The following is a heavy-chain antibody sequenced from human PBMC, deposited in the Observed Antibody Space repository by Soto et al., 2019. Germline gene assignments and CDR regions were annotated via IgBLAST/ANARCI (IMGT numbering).Heavy chain of an antibody. CDR3: ARSLRAGAGAGVVY. CDR2: MNRTSGNK. Sequence: QVQLVQSGAEVKKPGASVKVSCKASGYTFTSYDINWVRQAPGQGLEWMGWMNRTSGNKAYAQKFQGRVTXXRXTXRSKAYMELRSMRSEDTAVYYCARSLRAGAGAGVVYWGQGTLVTVSS. D-gene: IGHD3-10*01. J-gene: IGHJ4*02. V-gene: IGHV1-8*01. CDR1: GYTFTSYD.